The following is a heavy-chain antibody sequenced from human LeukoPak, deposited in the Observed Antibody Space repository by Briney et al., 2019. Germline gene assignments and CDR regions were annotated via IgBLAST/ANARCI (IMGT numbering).Heavy chain of an antibody. V-gene: IGHV3-23*01. D-gene: IGHD6-19*01. CDR2: ISGSGGST. CDR3: AKPGYSSGWYHDIDY. CDR1: GFTFSSYA. J-gene: IGHJ4*02. Sequence: GGSLRLSCAASGFTFSSYAMSWVRQAPGKGLEWVSAISGSGGSTYYADSVKGRFTISRDSSKNTLYLQMNSLRAEDTAVYYCAKPGYSSGWYHDIDYWGQGTLVTVSS.